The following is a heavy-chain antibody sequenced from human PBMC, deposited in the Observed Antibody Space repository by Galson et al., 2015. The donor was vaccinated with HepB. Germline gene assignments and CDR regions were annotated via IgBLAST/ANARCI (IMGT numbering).Heavy chain of an antibody. CDR1: GGSIGSGGAS. J-gene: IGHJ4*02. CDR2: IYHSGTT. V-gene: IGHV4-30-2*01. CDR3: ARGLRYFDWLPAPFDY. D-gene: IGHD3-9*01. Sequence: TLSLTCGVSGGSIGSGGASWTWIRQPPGKGLEFIGYIYHSGTTNYNPSLRSRVTISVDKSKNQFSLKLTSVTAADTAIYYCARGLRYFDWLPAPFDYWGQGTLVTVSS.